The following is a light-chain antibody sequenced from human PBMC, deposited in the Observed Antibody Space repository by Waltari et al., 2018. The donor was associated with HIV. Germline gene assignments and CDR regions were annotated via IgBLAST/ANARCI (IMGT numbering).Light chain of an antibody. Sequence: QSALTQPLSVSGSPGQSVTISCTGTSSDVGGYNYVSWYQQHPGKAPKLMIYDVSKRPSGVPDRFSGSKSGNTASLTISGLQSEDEADYYCCSDAGSYTLVFGGGTKLTVL. CDR1: SSDVGGYNY. V-gene: IGLV2-11*01. CDR3: CSDAGSYTLV. J-gene: IGLJ2*01. CDR2: DVS.